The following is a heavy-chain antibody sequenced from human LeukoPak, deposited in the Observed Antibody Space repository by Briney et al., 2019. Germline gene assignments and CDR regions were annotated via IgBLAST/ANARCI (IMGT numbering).Heavy chain of an antibody. J-gene: IGHJ6*02. CDR3: ARDHPYYDFWSGYYNPNGMDV. CDR1: GLAFSAYK. Sequence: GGSMRLSCAASGLAFSAYKMHWVRQAPRKGLVWVSRISTDGYTTDYADFVQGRFTASRDNTKNTWSLEMNSLRAEDTAVYYCARDHPYYDFWSGYYNPNGMDVWGQGTTVTVSS. D-gene: IGHD3-3*01. CDR2: ISTDGYTT. V-gene: IGHV3-74*01.